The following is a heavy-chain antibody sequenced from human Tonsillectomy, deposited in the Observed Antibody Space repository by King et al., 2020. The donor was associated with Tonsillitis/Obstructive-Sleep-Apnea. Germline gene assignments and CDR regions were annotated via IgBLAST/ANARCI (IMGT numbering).Heavy chain of an antibody. Sequence: TLKESGPVLVKPTETLTLTCTVSGFSLSNARMGVSWIRQPPGKALEWLAHIFSNDEKSYSTSLKSRLTISKDTSKSQVVLTMTDMDPVDTATYYCAPITSFLRCCSFFHYYSHMDVWGKGTTVTVSS. CDR3: APITSFLRCCSFFHYYSHMDV. CDR1: GFSLSNARMG. CDR2: IFSNDEK. D-gene: IGHD2-15*01. V-gene: IGHV2-26*01. J-gene: IGHJ6*03.